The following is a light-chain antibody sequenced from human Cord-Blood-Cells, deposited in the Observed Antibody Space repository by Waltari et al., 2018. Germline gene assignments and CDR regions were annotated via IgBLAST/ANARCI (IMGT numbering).Light chain of an antibody. J-gene: IGLJ3*02. CDR1: NIGSKS. CDR2: DDS. Sequence: SFVLTQPPSVSVAPGKTARITCGGNNIGSKSVPWYQQKPGQAPVLVVYDDSDRPSGIPGRVSGSNAGNTATLTSSRGDAGDEADYYGQVWDSSRDREVFCGGTKLTVL. V-gene: IGLV3-21*03. CDR3: QVWDSSRDREV.